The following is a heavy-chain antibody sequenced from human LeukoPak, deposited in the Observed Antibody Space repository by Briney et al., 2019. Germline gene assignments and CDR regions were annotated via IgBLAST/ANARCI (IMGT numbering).Heavy chain of an antibody. Sequence: SETLSLTCTVSGYSISSGYYWGWIRQPPGKGLEWIGSIYHSGSTYYNPSLKSRVTISVDTSKNQFSLKLSSVTAADTAVYYCARPDDQSIAVAGTFGYWGQGTLVTVSS. V-gene: IGHV4-38-2*02. CDR1: GYSISSGYY. CDR3: ARPDDQSIAVAGTFGY. J-gene: IGHJ4*02. CDR2: IYHSGST. D-gene: IGHD6-19*01.